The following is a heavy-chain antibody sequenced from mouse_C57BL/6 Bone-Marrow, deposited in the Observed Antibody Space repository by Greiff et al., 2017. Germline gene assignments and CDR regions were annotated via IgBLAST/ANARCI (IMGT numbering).Heavy chain of an antibody. J-gene: IGHJ2*01. CDR3: AREYYGSSLYFDY. D-gene: IGHD1-1*01. CDR2: INPNNGGT. CDR1: GYTFTDYY. V-gene: IGHV1-26*01. Sequence: EVKLQQSGPELVKPGASVKISCKASGYTFTDYYMNWVKQSHGKSLEWIGDINPNNGGTSYNQKLKGKATVTVDTSSSTAYMELRSLTSEDSAVYYWAREYYGSSLYFDYWGQGTILTVSS.